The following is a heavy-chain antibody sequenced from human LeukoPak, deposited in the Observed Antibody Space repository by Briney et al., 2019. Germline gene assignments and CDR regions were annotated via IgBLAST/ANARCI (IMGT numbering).Heavy chain of an antibody. J-gene: IGHJ4*02. V-gene: IGHV3-21*06. D-gene: IGHD3-3*01. Sequence: GGSLRLSCAASGFTLSSHRMDWVRQAPGKGLEWVSSISSRSSFKDYADSVKGRFTISRDNAKNLLYLQMNSLRAEDTAVYFCAKDGGFWSDYSYFDDWGKGTQVTVSS. CDR2: ISSRSSFK. CDR1: GFTLSSHR. CDR3: AKDGGFWSDYSYFDD.